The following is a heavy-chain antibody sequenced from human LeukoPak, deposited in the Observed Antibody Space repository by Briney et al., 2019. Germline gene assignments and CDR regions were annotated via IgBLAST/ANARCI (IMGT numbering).Heavy chain of an antibody. D-gene: IGHD2-2*01. Sequence: GGSLRLSCAASGFTFSSYGMHWVRQAPGKGLEWVAVISYDGSNKYYADSVKGRFTISRDNAKNSLYLQMSSLRAEDTAVYYCARGYWDIVVVPAAEVSFFGDWGQGTLVTVSS. CDR2: ISYDGSNK. CDR1: GFTFSSYG. CDR3: ARGYWDIVVVPAAEVSFFGD. V-gene: IGHV3-30*03. J-gene: IGHJ4*02.